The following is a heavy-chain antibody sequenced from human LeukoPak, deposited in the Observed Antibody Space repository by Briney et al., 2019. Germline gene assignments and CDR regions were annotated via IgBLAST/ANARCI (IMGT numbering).Heavy chain of an antibody. V-gene: IGHV1-18*01. CDR2: ISAYNGNT. D-gene: IGHD3-22*01. J-gene: IGHJ4*02. CDR1: GYTFTSYG. CDR3: ARIYYYDSSGYYFDY. Sequence: ASVKVSCKASGYTFTSYGIRWVRQAPGQGLEWMGWISAYNGNTNYAQKLQGRVTMTTDTSTSTAYMELRSLRSDDTAVYYCARIYYYDSSGYYFDYWGQGTLVTVSS.